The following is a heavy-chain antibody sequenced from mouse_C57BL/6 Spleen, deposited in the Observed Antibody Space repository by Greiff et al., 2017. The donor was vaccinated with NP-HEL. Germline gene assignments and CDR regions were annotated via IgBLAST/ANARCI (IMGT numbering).Heavy chain of an antibody. D-gene: IGHD1-1*01. V-gene: IGHV1-64*01. Sequence: VQLQQPGAELVKPGASVKLSCKASGYTFTSYWMHWVKQRPGQGLEWIGMIHPNSGSTNYNEKFKSKATLTVDKSSSTAYMQLSSLTSEDSAVYYCASHYYGSSPYWYFDVWGTGTTVTVSS. CDR2: IHPNSGST. J-gene: IGHJ1*03. CDR1: GYTFTSYW. CDR3: ASHYYGSSPYWYFDV.